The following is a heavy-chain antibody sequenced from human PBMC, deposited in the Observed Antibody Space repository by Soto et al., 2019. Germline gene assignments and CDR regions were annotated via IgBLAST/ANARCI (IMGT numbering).Heavy chain of an antibody. CDR2: INAGNGNT. D-gene: IGHD2-15*01. Sequence: ASVKVSCKASGYTFTSYAMHWVRQAPGQRLEWMGWINAGNGNTKYSQKFQGRVTITRDTSASTAYMELSSLRSEDTAVYYCARDRNPDIAVVVAPGILYGMDVWGQGTTVTVSS. J-gene: IGHJ6*02. CDR1: GYTFTSYA. V-gene: IGHV1-3*01. CDR3: ARDRNPDIAVVVAPGILYGMDV.